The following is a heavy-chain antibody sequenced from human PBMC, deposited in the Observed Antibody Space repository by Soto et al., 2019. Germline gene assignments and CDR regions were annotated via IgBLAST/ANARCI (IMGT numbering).Heavy chain of an antibody. D-gene: IGHD2-15*01. CDR3: ATLPPRIVVTVLPMPS. J-gene: IGHJ1*01. Sequence: SETLSLTCVVSGDSVSSTHWWTWVRQTPGKGLEGIGEVYHTGTTKYNPSLKNRVTISVDKSNNQFSLDLKSVTAADTAVYYCATLPPRIVVTVLPMPSWGQGTLVTVSS. V-gene: IGHV4-4*02. CDR2: VYHTGTT. CDR1: GDSVSSTHW.